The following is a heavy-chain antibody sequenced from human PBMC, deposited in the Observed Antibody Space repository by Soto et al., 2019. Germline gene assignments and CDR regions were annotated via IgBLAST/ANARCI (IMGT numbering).Heavy chain of an antibody. CDR3: ARDMHAGFTHYCGP. CDR2: TSYTGNT. D-gene: IGHD1-26*01. CDR1: GGSLTSYH. J-gene: IGHJ5*02. Sequence: SQTLSLTWIVSGGSLTSYHWLWTRQLPENAREWIAYTSYTGNTNYNSSFQRRVTISIYTSKNQLSFKMTSMTAADTAVHYRARDMHAGFTHYCGPWRQGT. V-gene: IGHV4-59*01.